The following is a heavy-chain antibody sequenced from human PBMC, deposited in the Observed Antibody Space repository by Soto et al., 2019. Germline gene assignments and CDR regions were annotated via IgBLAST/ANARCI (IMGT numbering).Heavy chain of an antibody. CDR1: GGSISSCSFP. V-gene: IGHV4-39*07. Sequence: SGTLFLTRTVSGGSISSCSFPRGWVRQPPGKGLEWIGSIYYSGSPYYSPSLKSRVTISVDTSKNQFSLKLTSVTAADTAVYYCARDKITGLFDYWGQGTLVTVSS. D-gene: IGHD2-8*02. CDR2: IYYSGSP. CDR3: ARDKITGLFDY. J-gene: IGHJ4*02.